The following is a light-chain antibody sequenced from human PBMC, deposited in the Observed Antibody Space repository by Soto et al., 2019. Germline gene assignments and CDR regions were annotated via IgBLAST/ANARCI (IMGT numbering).Light chain of an antibody. J-gene: IGLJ1*01. CDR1: TGAVTSGHY. Sequence: QAVVTQEPSLTVSPGGTVTLTCGSSTGAVTSGHYPYWFQQKPGQAPRTLIYDTSNKHSWTPARFSGSLLGGKAALTLSGAQPEDEAEYYCLLSYSGARXYVXXTGTKLTVL. V-gene: IGLV7-46*01. CDR2: DTS. CDR3: LLSYSGARXYV.